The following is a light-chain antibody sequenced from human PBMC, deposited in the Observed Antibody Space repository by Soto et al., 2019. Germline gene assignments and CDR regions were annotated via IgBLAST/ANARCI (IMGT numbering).Light chain of an antibody. J-gene: IGLJ3*02. CDR2: DVT. CDR1: NSDIGNYNY. Sequence: ALTQPRSVSGSPGQSVTISCTGTNSDIGNYNYVSWYQQHPGKAPKVMIYDVTKRPSGVPDRFSGSTSGNTASLTISGLQAEDEADYYCCSYPGSHTWVFGGGTKLTVL. CDR3: CSYPGSHTWV. V-gene: IGLV2-11*01.